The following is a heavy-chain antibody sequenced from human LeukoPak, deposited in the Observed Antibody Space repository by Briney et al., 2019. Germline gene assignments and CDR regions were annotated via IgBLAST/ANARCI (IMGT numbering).Heavy chain of an antibody. V-gene: IGHV4-59*01. CDR3: AREVGDSDSDNWFDP. CDR2: IYYSGST. Sequence: PSETLSLTCAVSGTSISRYYWSWIRQPPGKGLEWIGYIYYSGSTNYNPSLKSRVTISIDTSENQVSLILRSVTAADTAVYYCAREVGDSDSDNWFDPWGQGTLVTVSS. D-gene: IGHD2-21*02. J-gene: IGHJ5*02. CDR1: GTSISRYY.